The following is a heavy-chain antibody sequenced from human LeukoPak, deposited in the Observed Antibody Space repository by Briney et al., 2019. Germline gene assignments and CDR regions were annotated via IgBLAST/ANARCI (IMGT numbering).Heavy chain of an antibody. D-gene: IGHD2-8*02. Sequence: PSETLSLTCTVSRASMSSFFWSWIWQPPGKGLEWIGHLHYSGTTKYNPSLTSRITLSMDTSKSQVSLRLTSVTAADTAMYYCAASGNSWWEGFFHDWGQGTLVSVSS. CDR3: AASGNSWWEGFFHD. J-gene: IGHJ1*01. CDR1: RASMSSFF. CDR2: LHYSGTT. V-gene: IGHV4-59*03.